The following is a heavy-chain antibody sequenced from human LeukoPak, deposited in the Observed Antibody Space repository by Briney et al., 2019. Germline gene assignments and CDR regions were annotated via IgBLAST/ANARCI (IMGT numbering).Heavy chain of an antibody. V-gene: IGHV4-39*01. CDR3: ASFNGGFDP. CDR2: IYYSGST. J-gene: IGHJ5*02. D-gene: IGHD2-8*01. Sequence: MPSETLSLTCTVSGGSISSSSYYWGWIRQPPGKGLEWIGIIYYSGSTYYNPSLKSRVTISVDTSKNQFSLKLSSVTAADTAVYYCASFNGGFDPWGQGTLVTVSS. CDR1: GGSISSSSYY.